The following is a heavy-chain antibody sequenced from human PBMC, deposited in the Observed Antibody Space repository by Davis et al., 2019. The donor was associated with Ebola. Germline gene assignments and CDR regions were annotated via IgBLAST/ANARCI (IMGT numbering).Heavy chain of an antibody. J-gene: IGHJ4*02. CDR2: IYTSGST. Sequence: MPSETLSLTCTVSGGSMRGYYWSWIRQPAGKGLEWIGRIYTSGSTNYNPSLKSRVTMSVDTSKNQFSLKLSSVTAADTAVYYCARTDYGDFTGGYYFDYWGQGTLVTVSS. CDR3: ARTDYGDFTGGYYFDY. V-gene: IGHV4-4*07. CDR1: GGSMRGYY. D-gene: IGHD4-17*01.